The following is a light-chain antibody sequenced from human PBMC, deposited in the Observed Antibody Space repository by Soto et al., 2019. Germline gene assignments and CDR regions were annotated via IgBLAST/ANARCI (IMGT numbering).Light chain of an antibody. CDR2: EVS. CDR1: SNDVGGYNY. Sequence: QSVLTQPASVSGSPGQSITISCTGTSNDVGGYNYVSWFQQHPGKAPKLLIFEVSNRPSGVSHRFSGSKSGNTAYLTISGLQAEDEADYLCFSFTSTSTLVFGSGTKVTV. V-gene: IGLV2-14*01. J-gene: IGLJ1*01. CDR3: FSFTSTSTLV.